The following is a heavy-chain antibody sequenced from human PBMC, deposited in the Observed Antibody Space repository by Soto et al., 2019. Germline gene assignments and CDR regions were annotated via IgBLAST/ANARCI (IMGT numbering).Heavy chain of an antibody. D-gene: IGHD3-10*01. Sequence: EVQLVESGGGLVQPGGSLRLSCVDSGFTFSSDWMSWVRQAPVKGLEWVGNIKQDGREENYVDSVKGRFTISRDKAKNSKYLRMKRLRAEDTAVYYCERIEASGRGWDVWGQGTTVVIS. J-gene: IGHJ6*02. CDR3: ERIEASGRGWDV. V-gene: IGHV3-7*01. CDR1: GFTFSSDW. CDR2: IKQDGREE.